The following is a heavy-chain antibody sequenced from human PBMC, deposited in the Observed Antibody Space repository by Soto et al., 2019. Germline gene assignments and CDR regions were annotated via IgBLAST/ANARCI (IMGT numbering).Heavy chain of an antibody. V-gene: IGHV1-69*02. J-gene: IGHJ3*02. D-gene: IGHD3-10*01. CDR3: ARGYGSGSYEGAFDI. CDR2: IIPILGIA. CDR1: GGTFSSYT. Sequence: QVQLVQSGAEVKKPGSSVKVSCKASGGTFSSYTISWVRQAPGQGLEWMGRIIPILGIANYAQKFQGRVTITADKSTSTAYMELSSLRSEDTAVYYCARGYGSGSYEGAFDIWGQGTMVTVSS.